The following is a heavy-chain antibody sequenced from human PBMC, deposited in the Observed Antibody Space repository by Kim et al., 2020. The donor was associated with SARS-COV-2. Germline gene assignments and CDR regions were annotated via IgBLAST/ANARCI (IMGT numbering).Heavy chain of an antibody. V-gene: IGHV1-3*01. CDR2: INAGTGNT. Sequence: ASVKVSCKASGYTFTDYAMHWVRQAPGQGLEWMGWINAGTGNTQYSQKFQGRVTLTRDTSASTVYMDLRSLTSEDTAVYYWLRDYYGSADCWGQGTLVTVSS. D-gene: IGHD3-10*01. CDR1: GYTFTDYA. CDR3: LRDYYGSADC. J-gene: IGHJ4*02.